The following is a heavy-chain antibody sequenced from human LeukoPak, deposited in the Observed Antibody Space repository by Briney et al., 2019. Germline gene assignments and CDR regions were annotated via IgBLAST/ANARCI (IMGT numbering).Heavy chain of an antibody. CDR3: VKTPPDYYDSSGYYFDY. CDR2: IYSGSSST. CDR1: GFTVSSNY. Sequence: GGSLRLSCAASGFTVSSNYMSWVRQAPGKGLEWVSVIYSGSSSTYYTDSVKGRFTISRDNSKNTLYLQMSSLRAEDTAVYYCVKTPPDYYDSSGYYFDYWGQGTLVTVSS. J-gene: IGHJ4*02. D-gene: IGHD3-22*01. V-gene: IGHV3-53*05.